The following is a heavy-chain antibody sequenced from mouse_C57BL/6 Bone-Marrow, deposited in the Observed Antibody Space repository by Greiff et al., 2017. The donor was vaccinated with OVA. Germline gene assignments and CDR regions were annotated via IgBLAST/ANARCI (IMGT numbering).Heavy chain of an antibody. Sequence: QVTLKESGPGILQPSQTLSLTCSFSGFSLSTFGMGVGWIRQPSGKGLEWLAHIWWADDKYYNPALQRRLSLSKATSPNQVFLKIANVDTADTATYYCARIALYDYDKSYWYFDVWGTGTTVTVSS. V-gene: IGHV8-8*01. D-gene: IGHD2-4*01. CDR2: IWWADDK. J-gene: IGHJ1*03. CDR3: ARIALYDYDKSYWYFDV. CDR1: GFSLSTFGMG.